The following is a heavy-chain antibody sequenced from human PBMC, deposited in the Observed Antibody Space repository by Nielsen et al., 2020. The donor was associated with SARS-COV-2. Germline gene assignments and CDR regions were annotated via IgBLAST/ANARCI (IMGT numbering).Heavy chain of an antibody. J-gene: IGHJ5*02. CDR1: GGSISSYY. CDR2: IYYSGST. V-gene: IGHV4-59*01. D-gene: IGHD4-17*01. CDR3: ARDMGDYLNWFDP. Sequence: GSLRLSCTVSGGSISSYYWSWIRQPPGKGLEWIGYIYYSGSTNYNPSLKSRVTISVDTSKNQFSLKLSSVTAADTAVYYCARDMGDYLNWFDPWGQGTLVTVSS.